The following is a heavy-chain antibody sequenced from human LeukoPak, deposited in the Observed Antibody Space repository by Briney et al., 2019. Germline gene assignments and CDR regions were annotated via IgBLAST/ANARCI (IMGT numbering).Heavy chain of an antibody. CDR2: IYSGGST. V-gene: IGHV3-66*01. CDR3: ARAYGGNLDFDY. D-gene: IGHD4-23*01. J-gene: IGHJ4*02. Sequence: PGGSLRLSCAASGFTFRTYAMSWVRQAPGKGLEWVSVIYSGGSTYYADSVKGRFIISRDNSKNTLYLQMDSLRAEDTAVYYCARAYGGNLDFDYWGQGTLVTVSS. CDR1: GFTFRTYA.